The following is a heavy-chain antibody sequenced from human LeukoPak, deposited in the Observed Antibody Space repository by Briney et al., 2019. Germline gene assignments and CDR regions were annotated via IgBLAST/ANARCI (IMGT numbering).Heavy chain of an antibody. D-gene: IGHD3-3*01. V-gene: IGHV3-48*03. Sequence: GGSLRLSCAASGFTFCSYEMNWVRQAPGKGLEWVSYISASGGTIKYADSVKGRFTISRDNAKNSLYLHLNSLGVEDTAFYYCARGDGGYYYGMDVWGQGTTVTVSS. CDR2: ISASGGTI. J-gene: IGHJ6*02. CDR3: ARGDGGYYYGMDV. CDR1: GFTFCSYE.